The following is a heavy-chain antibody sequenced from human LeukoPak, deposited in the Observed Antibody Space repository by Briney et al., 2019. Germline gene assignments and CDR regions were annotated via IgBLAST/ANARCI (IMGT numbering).Heavy chain of an antibody. V-gene: IGHV3-53*01. CDR2: IYSGGST. J-gene: IGHJ3*02. CDR3: ARELREHGAFDI. Sequence: GGSLRLSCTASGFTFGDYVMSWVRQAPGKGLEWVSEIYSGGSTYYAASVKGRFSISRDTSKNTVYLQMNSLRAEDTAVYYCARELREHGAFDIWGQGTMVTVS. CDR1: GFTFGDYV. D-gene: IGHD1-26*01.